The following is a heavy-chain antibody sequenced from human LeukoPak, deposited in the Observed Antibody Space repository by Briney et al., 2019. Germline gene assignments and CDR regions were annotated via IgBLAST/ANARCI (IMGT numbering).Heavy chain of an antibody. J-gene: IGHJ4*02. V-gene: IGHV1-2*06. D-gene: IGHD1-26*01. CDR1: GYTFTGYY. Sequence: EASVKVSCKASGYTFTGYYMHWGRQAPGQGPEWMGRINPNSGGTNYAQKFQGRVTMTRDTSISTPYMELSRLRSDDTAVYYCARDPVQSTLLDYWGQGTLVTVSS. CDR3: ARDPVQSTLLDY. CDR2: INPNSGGT.